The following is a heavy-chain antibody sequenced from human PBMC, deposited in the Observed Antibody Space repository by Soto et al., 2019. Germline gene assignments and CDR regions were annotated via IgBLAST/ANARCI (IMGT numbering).Heavy chain of an antibody. D-gene: IGHD2-15*01. V-gene: IGHV4-59*01. J-gene: IGHJ4*02. CDR1: GGSISGSY. CDR2: IHYSGST. CDR3: TKYRRTDAEGYSFDY. Sequence: SSETLSLTCTVSGGSISGSYWSWIRQTPGKVLEWVGYIHYSGSTNYNPSLKRRVTMSVDSAKNQFSLQLSSVTAADTAVYFCTKYRRTDAEGYSFDYWGQGALVTLL.